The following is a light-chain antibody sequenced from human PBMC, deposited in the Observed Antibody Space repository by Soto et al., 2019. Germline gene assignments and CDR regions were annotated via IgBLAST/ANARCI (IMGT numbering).Light chain of an antibody. Sequence: EIVLTQSPGTLSLSAGERATLSCRASQSVTSNYLAWYQQKPGQAPRLLIYGASSRAAGIPDRFSGSGSGTDFTLTISRLEPEDFAGYFCQQYGSSLLTFGGGTKVDIK. CDR1: QSVTSNY. CDR2: GAS. CDR3: QQYGSSLLT. V-gene: IGKV3-20*01. J-gene: IGKJ4*01.